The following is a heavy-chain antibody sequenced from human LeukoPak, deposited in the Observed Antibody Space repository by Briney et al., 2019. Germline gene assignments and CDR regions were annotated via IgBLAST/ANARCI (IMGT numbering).Heavy chain of an antibody. V-gene: IGHV4-59*13. J-gene: IGHJ4*02. CDR2: MYYSGTT. D-gene: IGHD5-18*01. Sequence: SETLSLTCSVSGGSISTYSWSWIRLPPGKGLEWVGHMYYSGTTKYNPSLKSRVTISVDTSKNQFSLRLSSVTAADTAVYFCARAGSIYGWFDYWGQGTLVTVSS. CDR3: ARAGSIYGWFDY. CDR1: GGSISTYS.